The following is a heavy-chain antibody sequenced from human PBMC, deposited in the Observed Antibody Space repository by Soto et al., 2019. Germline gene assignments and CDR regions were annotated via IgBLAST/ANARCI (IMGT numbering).Heavy chain of an antibody. CDR3: ATANRGFSPTY. Sequence: EVQLVESGGGVVQPGGSLRLSCAASGFTFYSYGMSWVRQAPGRGLEAVANIAQDGSEEYYVDSVKGRFTISRDNVRNSLYLQMNSLRAEDTAMYFCATANRGFSPTYWGQGTLVTVSS. CDR2: IAQDGSEE. V-gene: IGHV3-7*01. D-gene: IGHD2-8*01. J-gene: IGHJ4*02. CDR1: GFTFYSYG.